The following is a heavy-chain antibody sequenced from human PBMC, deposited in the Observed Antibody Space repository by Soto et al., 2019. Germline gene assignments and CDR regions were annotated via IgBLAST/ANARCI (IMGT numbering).Heavy chain of an antibody. CDR2: INSGSSFI. CDR1: GFTLNRFT. J-gene: IGHJ6*02. CDR3: ARETESYSWNDGLMDV. D-gene: IGHD1-1*01. Sequence: EVQLVESGGGLVKPEGSLRLSCAASGFTLNRFTMNWVRQTPEKGLEWISSINSGSSFIYYADSVRGRFTISRDDAKNSLYLKMNSLSAGDTALYYCARETESYSWNDGLMDVWGQGTTVIVSS. V-gene: IGHV3-21*01.